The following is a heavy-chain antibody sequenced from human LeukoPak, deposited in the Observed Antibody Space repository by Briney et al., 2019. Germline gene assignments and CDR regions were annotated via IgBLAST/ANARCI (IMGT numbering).Heavy chain of an antibody. D-gene: IGHD4-17*01. J-gene: IGHJ4*02. V-gene: IGHV1-2*02. CDR1: GFTFTGYY. Sequence: GASVQVSCQASGFTFTGYYMHWVRQAPGQGLEWMGWINPNTGDTDYAQKLQGRVTMTRDTSISTAYMELSRLRSDDTAVYYCARDRGNYGDYYFDYWGQGTLVTVSS. CDR3: ARDRGNYGDYYFDY. CDR2: INPNTGDT.